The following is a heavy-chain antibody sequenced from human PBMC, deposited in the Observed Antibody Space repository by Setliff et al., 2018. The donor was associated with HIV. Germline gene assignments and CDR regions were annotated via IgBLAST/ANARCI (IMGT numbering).Heavy chain of an antibody. CDR2: IYHTGSS. Sequence: SETLSLTCDVSGFSISSRYYWGWIRQSPGKGLEWIGNIYHTGSSYYNPSLNDRATISLDTSKNQFSLRMRSVTAADTAVYYCARAAYCGGDCYSHDAFDIWGQGTMVTVSS. J-gene: IGHJ3*02. CDR3: ARAAYCGGDCYSHDAFDI. CDR1: GFSISSRYY. V-gene: IGHV4-38-2*01. D-gene: IGHD2-21*02.